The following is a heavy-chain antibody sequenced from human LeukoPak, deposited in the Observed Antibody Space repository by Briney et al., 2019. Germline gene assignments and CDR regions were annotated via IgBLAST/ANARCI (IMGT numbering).Heavy chain of an antibody. Sequence: SVKVSCKASGGTFSSYAISWVRQAPGQGLEWMGGIIPIFGTANYAQKFQGRVTITADESTSTAYMELSSLRSEDTAVYYCARGTYSGSYLFDYWGQGTLVTVSS. CDR3: ARGTYSGSYLFDY. V-gene: IGHV1-69*13. D-gene: IGHD1-26*01. CDR1: GGTFSSYA. CDR2: IIPIFGTA. J-gene: IGHJ4*02.